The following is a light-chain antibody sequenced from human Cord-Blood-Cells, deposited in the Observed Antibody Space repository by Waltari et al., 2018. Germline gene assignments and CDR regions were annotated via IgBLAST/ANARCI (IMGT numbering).Light chain of an antibody. CDR1: QSVLYSSNNKNY. CDR2: WAS. J-gene: IGKJ2*01. V-gene: IGKV4-1*01. CDR3: QQYYSTPYT. Sequence: DIVMTQSPDSLAVSLGERATINCKSSQSVLYSSNNKNYLAWYQQKPGQPPKLLIYWASTRRSGVADRFSGSGSGTDFALTISSLQAEDVAFYYCQQYYSTPYTFGQGTKLEIK.